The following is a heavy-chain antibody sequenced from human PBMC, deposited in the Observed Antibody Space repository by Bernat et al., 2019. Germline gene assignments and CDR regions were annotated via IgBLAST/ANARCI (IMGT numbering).Heavy chain of an antibody. Sequence: QLQLQESGPGLVKPSETLSLTCTVSGGSISSSSYYWGWIRQPPGKGREWIGSTYYSGSTYYNPSLKSRVTISVDTSKNQFSLKLSSVTAADTAVYYCARLIQEYSSSWTPSWFDPWGQGTLVTVSS. CDR2: TYYSGST. V-gene: IGHV4-39*01. CDR1: GGSISSSSYY. J-gene: IGHJ5*02. CDR3: ARLIQEYSSSWTPSWFDP. D-gene: IGHD6-13*01.